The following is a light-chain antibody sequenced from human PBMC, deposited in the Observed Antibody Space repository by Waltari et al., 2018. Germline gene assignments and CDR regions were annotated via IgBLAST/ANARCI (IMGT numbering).Light chain of an antibody. CDR1: QSIGRW. V-gene: IGKV1-5*03. J-gene: IGKJ1*01. CDR2: MAS. Sequence: DIQMTQSPSTLSASVGDRVTVTCRASQSIGRWLAWYQQKPGKATKLLIYMASSLESGVPSRFSGSGSGTEFTLTISSLQPDDFATYYCQQYKSYPWTFGQGTNVEIK. CDR3: QQYKSYPWT.